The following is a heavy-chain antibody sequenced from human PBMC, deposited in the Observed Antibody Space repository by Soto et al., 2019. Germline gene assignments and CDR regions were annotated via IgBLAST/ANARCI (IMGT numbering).Heavy chain of an antibody. CDR3: STGSDAYKGGRT. D-gene: IGHD1-1*01. J-gene: IGHJ5*02. Sequence: QVHLQQWGAGLLKPSETLSLTCAVYDGSLSDNYYTWTRQSPGKGLEWIGEIHPSGSTFYNPSLQTRVTRSQATSKNHFSLHLISVTAADTGEYYCSTGSDAYKGGRTWGQGTLVTVSS. CDR2: IHPSGST. CDR1: DGSLSDNY. V-gene: IGHV4-34*02.